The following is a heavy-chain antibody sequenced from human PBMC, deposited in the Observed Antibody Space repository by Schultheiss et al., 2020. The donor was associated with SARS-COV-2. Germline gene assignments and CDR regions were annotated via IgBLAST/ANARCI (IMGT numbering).Heavy chain of an antibody. Sequence: GGSLRLSCAASGFTFSSYDMHWVRQATGKGLEWVSAISGSGGSTYYADSVKGRFTISRDNSKNTLYLQMNSLRAEDTAVYYCAKASDSGWPTFYFDFWGQGTLVTVSS. CDR2: ISGSGGST. CDR1: GFTFSSYD. CDR3: AKASDSGWPTFYFDF. D-gene: IGHD6-19*01. V-gene: IGHV3-23*01. J-gene: IGHJ4*02.